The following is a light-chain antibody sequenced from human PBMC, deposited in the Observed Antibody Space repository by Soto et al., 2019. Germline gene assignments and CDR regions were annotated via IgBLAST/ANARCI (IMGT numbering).Light chain of an antibody. CDR1: QSVASSY. J-gene: IGKJ1*01. CDR2: SAS. V-gene: IGKV3-20*01. CDR3: HHFGSLPET. Sequence: EVVLTQSPGTLSLSPGERLTLSCRASQSVASSYLAWYKQKPGRAPRLVCYSASSRATGIPDRFSGSGSGTEFTLTISRLEPEDFEVYYCHHFGSLPETFGQGTKVDIK.